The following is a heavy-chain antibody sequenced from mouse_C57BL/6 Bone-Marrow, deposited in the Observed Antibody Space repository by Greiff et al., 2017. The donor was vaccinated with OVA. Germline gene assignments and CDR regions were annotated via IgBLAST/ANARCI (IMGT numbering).Heavy chain of an antibody. V-gene: IGHV1-64*01. D-gene: IGHD3-3*01. CDR3: ASQGPWFAY. Sequence: QVQLKQPGAELVKPGASVKLSCKASGYTFTSYWMHWVKQRPGQGLEWIGMIHPNSGSTNYNEKFKSKATLTVDKSSSTAYMQLSSLTSEDSAVYYCASQGPWFAYWGQGTLVTVSA. CDR1: GYTFTSYW. J-gene: IGHJ3*01. CDR2: IHPNSGST.